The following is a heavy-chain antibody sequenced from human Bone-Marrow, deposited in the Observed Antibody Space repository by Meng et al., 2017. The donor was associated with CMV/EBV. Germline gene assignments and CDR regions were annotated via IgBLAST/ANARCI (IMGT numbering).Heavy chain of an antibody. V-gene: IGHV3-30-3*01. CDR1: KFTFNRYA. CDR3: AKDSHGAYYSGSGSYYED. J-gene: IGHJ4*02. CDR2: ISFDGSNK. D-gene: IGHD3-10*01. Sequence: GESLKISCAASKFTFNRYAMHWVRQAPGKGLEWVAVISFDGSNKYYADSVKGRFTISRDNAKNSLYLQMNSLRPEDTALYFCAKDSHGAYYSGSGSYYEDWGQGTQVTVSS.